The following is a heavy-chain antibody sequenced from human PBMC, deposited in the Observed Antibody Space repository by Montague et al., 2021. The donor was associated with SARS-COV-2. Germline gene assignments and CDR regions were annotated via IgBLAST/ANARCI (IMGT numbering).Heavy chain of an antibody. CDR3: ATEGAAAGFDF. CDR1: GGSISGSNYY. D-gene: IGHD6-13*01. CDR2: LYYSGST. Sequence: SETLSLTCTVSGGSISGSNYYWGWIRQPPGKGLEYIGSLYYSGSTYYNPSLRSRVTISVETSKNQLSLRLNAVTAADTAVYYCATEGAAAGFDFWDQGILVTVSS. V-gene: IGHV4-39*02. J-gene: IGHJ4*02.